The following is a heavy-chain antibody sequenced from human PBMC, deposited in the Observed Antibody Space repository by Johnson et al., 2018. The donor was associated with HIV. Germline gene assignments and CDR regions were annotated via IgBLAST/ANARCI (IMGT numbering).Heavy chain of an antibody. CDR1: GFTFSNYA. J-gene: IGHJ3*02. CDR2: INNSGGST. D-gene: IGHD6-19*01. Sequence: VQLVESGGSFVLPGGSLRLSCAASGFTFSNYAMSWVRQAPGKGLEWVSTINNSGGSTYYADFVKGRFTISRDNAKNSLYLQMNSLRAEDTALYYCARDRAGFDIWGQGTMVTVSS. V-gene: IGHV3-23*04. CDR3: ARDRAGFDI.